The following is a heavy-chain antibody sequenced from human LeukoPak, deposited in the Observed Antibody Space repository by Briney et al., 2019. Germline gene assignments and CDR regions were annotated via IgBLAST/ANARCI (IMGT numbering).Heavy chain of an antibody. CDR2: IKSKTDGGTT. Sequence: PGGSLRLSCAASGFTFSNAWMSWVRQAPGKGLEWVGRIKSKTDGGTTDYAAPVKGRFTISRDDSKNTLYLQMNSLKTEDTAVYYCTTDEGGPGLRFDYWGQGTLVTVSS. D-gene: IGHD5-12*01. CDR3: TTDEGGPGLRFDY. V-gene: IGHV3-15*01. J-gene: IGHJ4*02. CDR1: GFTFSNAW.